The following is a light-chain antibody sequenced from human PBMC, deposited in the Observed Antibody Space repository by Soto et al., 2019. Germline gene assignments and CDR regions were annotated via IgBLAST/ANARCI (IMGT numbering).Light chain of an antibody. CDR3: QQYNTYSQT. CDR1: QTISNW. CDR2: KAS. Sequence: IQMTQSPSALSASVRDRVTITCRASQTISNWLAWYQQKPGKAPKLLIYKASTLESGVPSRFSGSGSGTEFTLTIGSLQPEDFVTYFCQQYNTYSQTFGQGTKVDIK. V-gene: IGKV1-5*03. J-gene: IGKJ1*01.